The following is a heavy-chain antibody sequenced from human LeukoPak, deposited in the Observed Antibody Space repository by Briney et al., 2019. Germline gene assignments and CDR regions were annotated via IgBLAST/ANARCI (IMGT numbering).Heavy chain of an antibody. CDR1: GYTFTSYY. D-gene: IGHD3-10*01. CDR2: INPSGGST. J-gene: IGHJ4*02. V-gene: IGHV1-46*01. CDR3: ARDISYYYGSGSYLGY. Sequence: GSVKVSCKASGYTFTSYYMHWVRQAPGQGLEWMGIINPSGGSTSYAQKFQGRVTMTRDTSTSTVYMELSSLRSEDTAVYYCARDISYYYGSGSYLGYWGQGTLVTVSS.